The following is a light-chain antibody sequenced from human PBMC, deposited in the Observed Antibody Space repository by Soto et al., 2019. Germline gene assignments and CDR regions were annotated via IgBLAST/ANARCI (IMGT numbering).Light chain of an antibody. V-gene: IGKV3-11*01. CDR2: DAY. Sequence: EVVLTQSPVTLSLSPGERATLSCRASQSFRGLLAWYQQKPGQAPRLLIYDAYNRATDIPPRFSGSGSATDFTLTISSLEPEDSAVYYCQQRHMWPITFGQGTRLEIK. CDR3: QQRHMWPIT. CDR1: QSFRGL. J-gene: IGKJ5*01.